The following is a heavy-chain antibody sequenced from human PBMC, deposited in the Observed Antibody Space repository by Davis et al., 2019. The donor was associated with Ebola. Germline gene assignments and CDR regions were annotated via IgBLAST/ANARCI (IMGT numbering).Heavy chain of an antibody. CDR3: TTDRDWGDAFDI. J-gene: IGHJ3*02. D-gene: IGHD3/OR15-3a*01. Sequence: WGSLRLSCAASGFTFSNAWMSWVRQAPGKGLEWVVRIKSKTDGGTTDYAAPVKGRFTISRDDSKNTLYLQMNSLKTEDTAVYYCTTDRDWGDAFDIWGQGTMVTVSS. CDR1: GFTFSNAW. V-gene: IGHV3-15*01. CDR2: IKSKTDGGTT.